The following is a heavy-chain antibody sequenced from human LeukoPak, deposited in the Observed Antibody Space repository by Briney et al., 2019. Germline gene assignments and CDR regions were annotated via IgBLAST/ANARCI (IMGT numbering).Heavy chain of an antibody. V-gene: IGHV3-15*01. CDR1: GFTFSSYG. Sequence: GRSLRLSCAASGFTFSSYGMHWVRQAPGKGLEWVGRIKSKTDGGTTDYAAPVKGRFTISRDDSKNTLYLQMNSLKTEDTAVYYCTTPSLIAAAGTGGFDIWGQGTMVTVSS. CDR2: IKSKTDGGTT. D-gene: IGHD6-13*01. J-gene: IGHJ3*02. CDR3: TTPSLIAAAGTGGFDI.